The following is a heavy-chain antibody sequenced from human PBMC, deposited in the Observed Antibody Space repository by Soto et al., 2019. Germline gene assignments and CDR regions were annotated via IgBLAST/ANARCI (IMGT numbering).Heavy chain of an antibody. Sequence: ASVKVSCKASGYTFTSYGISWVRQAPGQGLEWMGWISAYNGNTNYAQKLQGRVTMTTDTSTSAAYMELRSLRSDDTAVYYCARVHPTTAMVNPYYSYYGMDVWGQGTTVTVSS. CDR1: GYTFTSYG. CDR3: ARVHPTTAMVNPYYSYYGMDV. J-gene: IGHJ6*02. CDR2: ISAYNGNT. D-gene: IGHD5-18*01. V-gene: IGHV1-18*01.